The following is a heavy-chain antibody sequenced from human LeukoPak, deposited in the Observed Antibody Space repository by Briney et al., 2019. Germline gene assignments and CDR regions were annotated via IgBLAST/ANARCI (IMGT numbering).Heavy chain of an antibody. Sequence: GESLKISCKASGYSFTTHWIGWVRQMPGKGLEWMGIIYPGDSDTRYSPSFQGHVTISADKSISTAYLQWSSLKASDTAMYFCARQSSYYYMDVWGKGTTVTVSS. V-gene: IGHV5-51*01. J-gene: IGHJ6*03. CDR3: ARQSSYYYMDV. CDR1: GYSFTTHW. CDR2: IYPGDSDT.